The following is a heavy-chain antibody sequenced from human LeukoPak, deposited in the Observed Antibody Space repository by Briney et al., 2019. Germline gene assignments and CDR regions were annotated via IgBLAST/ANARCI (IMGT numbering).Heavy chain of an antibody. V-gene: IGHV3-21*01. CDR3: ARDGSGFYLYNYMDV. CDR1: GFTLSDYS. J-gene: IGHJ6*03. CDR2: ISTVSTYT. D-gene: IGHD6-25*01. Sequence: GGSLRLSCAPSGFTLSDYSMNWVRQAPGKGLEWVASISTVSTYTFYADSVKGRFTISRDNVRNSLYLQMSSLGAEDTAVYYCARDGSGFYLYNYMDVWGKGTTVTVSS.